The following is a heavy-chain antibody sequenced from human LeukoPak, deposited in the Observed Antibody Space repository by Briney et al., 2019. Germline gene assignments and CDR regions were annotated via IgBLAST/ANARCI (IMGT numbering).Heavy chain of an antibody. CDR3: ASAGYSSGWWAY. J-gene: IGHJ4*02. Sequence: ASVKVSCKTSGYTFTSYYMHWVRQAPGQGLEWMGIINPSGGSTSYAQKFQGRVTMTRDTSTSTVYMELSSLRSEDTVVYYCASAGYSSGWWAYWGQGTLVTVSS. CDR1: GYTFTSYY. V-gene: IGHV1-46*01. CDR2: INPSGGST. D-gene: IGHD6-19*01.